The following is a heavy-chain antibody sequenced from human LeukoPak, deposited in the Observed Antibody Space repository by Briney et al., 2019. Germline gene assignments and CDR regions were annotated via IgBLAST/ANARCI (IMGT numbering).Heavy chain of an antibody. D-gene: IGHD3-3*01. Sequence: PGGSLRLSCAASGFTFSSYRMHWVRQAPGKGLVWVSRINSDGSSTSYADSVKGRFTISRDNAKNTLYLQMNSPRAEDTAVYYCARVVNYDFWSGLNHWGQGTLVTVSS. CDR1: GFTFSSYR. J-gene: IGHJ5*02. CDR3: ARVVNYDFWSGLNH. CDR2: INSDGSST. V-gene: IGHV3-74*01.